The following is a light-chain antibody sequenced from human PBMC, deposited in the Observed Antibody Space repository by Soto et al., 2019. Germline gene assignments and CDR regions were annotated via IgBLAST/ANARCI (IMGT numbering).Light chain of an antibody. CDR3: QQSYSTPQEYT. CDR1: QSISTY. V-gene: IGKV1-39*01. Sequence: DIQMTQFPSSLSASVGDRVTITCRASQSISTYLNWYQQKPGKAPNLLIYGASGLRSGVPSRFSGSGSGTDFTLTISSLQPEDFATYYCQQSYSTPQEYTFGQGTKLEIK. CDR2: GAS. J-gene: IGKJ2*01.